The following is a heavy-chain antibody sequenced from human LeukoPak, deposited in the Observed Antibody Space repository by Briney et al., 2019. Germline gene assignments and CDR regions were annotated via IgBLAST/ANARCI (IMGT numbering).Heavy chain of an antibody. V-gene: IGHV3-23*01. D-gene: IGHD5-18*01. CDR3: ARQHVDTAMVYFDY. Sequence: GGSLRLSCAASGFTFSSYGMSWVRQAPGKGLEWVSAISGSGGSTYYADSVKGRFTISRDNAKNTLYLQMNSLRAEDTAVYYCARQHVDTAMVYFDYWGQGTLVTVSS. CDR2: ISGSGGST. CDR1: GFTFSSYG. J-gene: IGHJ4*02.